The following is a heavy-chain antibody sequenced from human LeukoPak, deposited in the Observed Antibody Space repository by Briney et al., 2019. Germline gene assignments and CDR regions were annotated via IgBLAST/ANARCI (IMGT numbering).Heavy chain of an antibody. J-gene: IGHJ4*02. CDR1: GFTFDDYA. CDR2: ISWNSGSI. V-gene: IGHV3-9*01. Sequence: GGSLRLSCAASGFTFDDYAMHWVRQAPGKGLEWVSGISWNSGSIGYADSVKGRFTISRGNAKNSLYLQMNSLRAEDTALYYCAKDIRLRQYYDILTGSSFDYWGQGTLVTVSS. CDR3: AKDIRLRQYYDILTGSSFDY. D-gene: IGHD3-9*01.